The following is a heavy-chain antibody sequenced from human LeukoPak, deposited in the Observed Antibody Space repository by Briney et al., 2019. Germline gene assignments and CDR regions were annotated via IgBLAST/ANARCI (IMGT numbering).Heavy chain of an antibody. CDR1: GFTVSSNS. D-gene: IGHD3-22*01. CDR3: ARGTYDTY. CDR2: ISSSSSYI. V-gene: IGHV3-21*01. J-gene: IGHJ4*02. Sequence: GGSLRLSCTVSGFTVSSNSMSWVRQAPGKGLEWVSSISSSSSYIYYADSVKGRFTISRDNAKNSLYLQMNSLRAEDTAVYYCARGTYDTYWGQGTLVTVSS.